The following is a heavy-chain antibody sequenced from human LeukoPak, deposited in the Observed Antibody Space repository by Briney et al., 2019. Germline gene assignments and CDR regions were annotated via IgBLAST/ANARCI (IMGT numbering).Heavy chain of an antibody. CDR2: ISGSGGST. CDR3: ARGFNRGFDP. J-gene: IGHJ5*02. Sequence: GGSLRLSCAASGFTFSSYAMSWVRQAPGKGLEWVSAISGSGGSTYYADSVKGRFPISRDNSKNTLYLQMNSLRAEDTAVYYCARGFNRGFDPWGQGTLAIVSS. D-gene: IGHD3-10*01. CDR1: GFTFSSYA. V-gene: IGHV3-23*01.